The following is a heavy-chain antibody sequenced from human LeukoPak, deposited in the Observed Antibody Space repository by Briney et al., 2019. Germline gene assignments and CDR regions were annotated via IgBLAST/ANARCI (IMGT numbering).Heavy chain of an antibody. Sequence: ASVKVSSKASGYTFTGYYMHWVRQAPGQGLEWMGWINPNSGGTNYAQKFQGRVTMTRDTSISTAYMELSRLRSDDTAVYYCARGGGSGYDTDFHGYWGQGTLVTVSS. CDR3: ARGGGSGYDTDFHGY. D-gene: IGHD5-12*01. CDR2: INPNSGGT. CDR1: GYTFTGYY. V-gene: IGHV1-2*02. J-gene: IGHJ4*02.